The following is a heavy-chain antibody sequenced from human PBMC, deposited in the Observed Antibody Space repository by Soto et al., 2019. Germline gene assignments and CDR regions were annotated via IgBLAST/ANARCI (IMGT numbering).Heavy chain of an antibody. J-gene: IGHJ3*02. CDR1: GGSISSYY. CDR2: IYYSGST. Sequence: QVQLQELGPGLVKPSETLSLTCTVSGGSISSYYRSWIRQPPGKGLEWIGYIYYSGSTNYNPSLKSRVTISVDTSKNQFSLKLSSVTAADTAVYYCARVWGGAFDIWGQGTMVTVSS. CDR3: ARVWGGAFDI. D-gene: IGHD3-10*01. V-gene: IGHV4-59*01.